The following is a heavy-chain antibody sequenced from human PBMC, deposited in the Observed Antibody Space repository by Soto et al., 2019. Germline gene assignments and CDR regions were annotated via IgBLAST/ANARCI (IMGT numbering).Heavy chain of an antibody. CDR2: IYSGGST. CDR1: GFTVSSNY. J-gene: IGHJ4*02. CDR3: ARWGMVRGVITPFDY. D-gene: IGHD3-10*01. V-gene: IGHV3-53*02. Sequence: EVQLVETGGGLIQPGGSLRLSCAASGFTVSSNYMSWVRQAPGKGLEWVSVIYSGGSTYYADSVKGRFTISRENSKNTLYLQMNSLRAEDTAVYYCARWGMVRGVITPFDYWGQGTLVTVSS.